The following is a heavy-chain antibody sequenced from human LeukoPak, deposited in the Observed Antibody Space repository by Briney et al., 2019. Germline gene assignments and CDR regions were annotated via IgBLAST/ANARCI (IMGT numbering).Heavy chain of an antibody. CDR3: AKSPSTGVVVPAVIQLYFDY. CDR2: IYYSGST. J-gene: IGHJ4*02. D-gene: IGHD2-2*01. Sequence: SETLSLTCTVSGGSISSYYWSWIRQAPGKGLEWIGYIYYSGSTNYNPSLKSRVTISVDTSKNQFSLKLSSVTAADTAVYYCAKSPSTGVVVPAVIQLYFDYWGQGTLVTVSS. V-gene: IGHV4-59*01. CDR1: GGSISSYY.